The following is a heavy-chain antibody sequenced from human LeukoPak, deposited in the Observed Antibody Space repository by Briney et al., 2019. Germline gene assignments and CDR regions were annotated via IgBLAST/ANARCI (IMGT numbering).Heavy chain of an antibody. V-gene: IGHV4-34*01. D-gene: IGHD3-22*01. CDR3: ARGGTPERRGYYDSSGYYKLDY. CDR1: GGSFSGYY. Sequence: SETLSLTCAVYGGSFSGYYWSWIRQPPGKGLEWIGEINHSGSTNYNPSLKSRVTISVDTSKNQFSLKLSSVTAADTAVYYCARGGTPERRGYYDSSGYYKLDYWGQGTLVTVSS. CDR2: INHSGST. J-gene: IGHJ4*02.